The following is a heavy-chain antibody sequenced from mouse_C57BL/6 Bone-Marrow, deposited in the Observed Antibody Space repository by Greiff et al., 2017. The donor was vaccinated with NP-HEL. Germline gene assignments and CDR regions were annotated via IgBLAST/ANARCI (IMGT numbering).Heavy chain of an antibody. V-gene: IGHV5-9*01. D-gene: IGHD2-3*01. CDR1: GFTFSSYT. Sequence: EVKVVESGGGLVKPGGSLKLSCAASGFTFSSYTMSWVRQTPEKRLEWVATISGGGGNTYYPDSVKGRLTISRDNAKNTLYLQMSSLRSEDTALYYCARLSYDGYHYWGQGTTLTVSS. CDR2: ISGGGGNT. CDR3: ARLSYDGYHY. J-gene: IGHJ2*01.